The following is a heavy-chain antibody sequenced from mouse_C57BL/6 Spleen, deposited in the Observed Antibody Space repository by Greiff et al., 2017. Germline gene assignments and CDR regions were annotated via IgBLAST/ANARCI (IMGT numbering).Heavy chain of an antibody. D-gene: IGHD2-3*01. J-gene: IGHJ3*01. V-gene: IGHV5-9*01. Sequence: EVKLMESGGGLVKPGGSLKLSCAASGFTFSSYTMSWVRQTPEKRLEWVATISGGGGNTYYPDSVKGRFTISRDNAKNTLYLQMSSLRSEDTALYYCARQFDDGYSWFAYWGQGTLVTVSA. CDR1: GFTFSSYT. CDR2: ISGGGGNT. CDR3: ARQFDDGYSWFAY.